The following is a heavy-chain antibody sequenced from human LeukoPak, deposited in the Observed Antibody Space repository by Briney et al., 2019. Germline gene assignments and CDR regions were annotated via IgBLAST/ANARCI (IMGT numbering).Heavy chain of an antibody. CDR2: IYYSGST. Sequence: PSETLSLTCTVSGGSTSSGGYYWSWIRQHPGKGLEWIGYIYYSGSTYYNPSLKSRVTISVDTSKNQFSLKLSSVTAADTAVYYCARAPIVVVTAGAFDIWGQGTMVTVSS. V-gene: IGHV4-31*03. CDR3: ARAPIVVVTAGAFDI. D-gene: IGHD2-21*02. J-gene: IGHJ3*02. CDR1: GGSTSSGGYY.